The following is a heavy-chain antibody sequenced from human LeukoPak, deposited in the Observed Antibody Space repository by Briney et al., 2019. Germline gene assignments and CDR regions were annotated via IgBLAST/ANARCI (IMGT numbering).Heavy chain of an antibody. CDR3: AKFAGPIAVAGTPDY. CDR2: ITASGGNT. CDR1: GFTFSSYA. V-gene: IGHV3-23*01. Sequence: GGSLRLSCAASGFTFSSYAMGWVRQAPGKGLEWVSAITASGGNTYYADSVKGRFTISRDNSKNTLYLQVNSLRAEDTAVYYCAKFAGPIAVAGTPDYWGQGTLVTVSS. J-gene: IGHJ4*02. D-gene: IGHD6-19*01.